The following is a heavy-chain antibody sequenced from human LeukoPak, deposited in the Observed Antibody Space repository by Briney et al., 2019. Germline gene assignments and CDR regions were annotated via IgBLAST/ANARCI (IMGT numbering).Heavy chain of an antibody. Sequence: ASVKVSCKASGYTFSSYTIHWVRQAPGQRLEWMGWINVGNGNTKYLEKFQGRVTITRDTSISTAYMELSSLRSEDTAVYYCVGGAPNWGFDYWGQGTLVTVSS. D-gene: IGHD7-27*01. V-gene: IGHV1-3*01. J-gene: IGHJ4*02. CDR3: VGGAPNWGFDY. CDR1: GYTFSSYT. CDR2: INVGNGNT.